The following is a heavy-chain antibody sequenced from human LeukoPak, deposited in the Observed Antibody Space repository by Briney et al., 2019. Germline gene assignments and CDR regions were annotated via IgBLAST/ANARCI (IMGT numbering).Heavy chain of an antibody. J-gene: IGHJ6*02. V-gene: IGHV1-46*01. CDR3: AKHHGYSYGPSYGMDV. CDR2: INPSGGST. D-gene: IGHD5-18*01. Sequence: ASVKVSCKASGYTFTRFYIHWVRQAPGQGLEWMGIINPSGGSTTYTQKFQGRLTMTRDTSTSTVYMEVNSLRSEDTAVYYCAKHHGYSYGPSYGMDVWGQGTTVTVSS. CDR1: GYTFTRFY.